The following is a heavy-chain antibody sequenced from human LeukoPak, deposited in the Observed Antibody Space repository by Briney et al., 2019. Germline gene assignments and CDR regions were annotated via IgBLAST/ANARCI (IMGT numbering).Heavy chain of an antibody. CDR3: AKDHPSAGWPAFDY. Sequence: GGSLRLSCAASGFTFSSRAMSWVRQAPGKRLEWLASITNNAGKTYYADSVRGRFTISRDETQNTVYLAMNNLRVEDTALYYCAKDHPSAGWPAFDYWGLGTLVVVSS. CDR2: ITNNAGKT. D-gene: IGHD2-15*01. CDR1: GFTFSSRA. V-gene: IGHV3-23*05. J-gene: IGHJ4*01.